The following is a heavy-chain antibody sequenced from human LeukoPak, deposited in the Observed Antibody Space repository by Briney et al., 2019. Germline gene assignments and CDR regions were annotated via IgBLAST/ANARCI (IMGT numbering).Heavy chain of an antibody. Sequence: SETLSLTCTASGGSVSSGSYYWSWIRQPPGKGPEWIGYIYYSGSTNYNPSLKSRVTISVDTSKNQSSLKLSSVTAADTAVYYCARGGGSSWYRGYYFDYWGQGTLVTVSS. J-gene: IGHJ4*02. CDR2: IYYSGST. CDR3: ARGGGSSWYRGYYFDY. V-gene: IGHV4-61*01. D-gene: IGHD6-13*01. CDR1: GGSVSSGSYY.